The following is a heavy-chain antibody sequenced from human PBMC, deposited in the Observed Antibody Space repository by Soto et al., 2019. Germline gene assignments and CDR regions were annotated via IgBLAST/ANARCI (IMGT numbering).Heavy chain of an antibody. CDR1: GFTFSDYY. CDR2: ISSSGRTI. V-gene: IGHV3-11*01. J-gene: IGHJ6*01. Sequence: QVQLVESGGGLVKPGGSLRLSCAASGFTFSDYYMSWIRQAPGKGLEWVSYISSSGRTIYYADSVKGRFTISRDNAKNSLSLPKNSPKAEDTAVYYCASPTVTPHYGMDVRGQGTTVTVSA. D-gene: IGHD4-17*01. CDR3: ASPTVTPHYGMDV.